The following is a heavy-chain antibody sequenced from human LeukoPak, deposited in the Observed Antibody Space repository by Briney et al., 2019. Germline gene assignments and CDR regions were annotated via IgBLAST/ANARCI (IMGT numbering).Heavy chain of an antibody. Sequence: GGSLRLSCAASGLSFSTSAMHWVRQVPGKGLEWVVVISYDGSVKHYADSVKGRFTISRDNSKNTLYLQMNSLRAEDTAVYYCARDRTRDGYNYYFDQWGQGTLVTVSS. V-gene: IGHV3-30-3*01. D-gene: IGHD5-24*01. CDR2: ISYDGSVK. J-gene: IGHJ4*02. CDR1: GLSFSTSA. CDR3: ARDRTRDGYNYYFDQ.